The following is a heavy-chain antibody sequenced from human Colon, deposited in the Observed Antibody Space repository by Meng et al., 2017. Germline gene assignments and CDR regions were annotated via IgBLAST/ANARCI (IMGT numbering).Heavy chain of an antibody. V-gene: IGHV4-59*01. J-gene: IGHJ4*02. CDR3: ARGGAWLQSFDY. CDR2: IYYSGST. CDR1: GGSINNYY. D-gene: IGHD5-24*01. Sequence: QVQRQESGPGLVKSSETLSVNCTVSGGSINNYYWSWIRQSPGKGLEWIGYIYYSGSTNYNPSLKSRVTISVDTSKNQFSLKLRSVTSADTAVYYCARGGAWLQSFDYWGQGTLVTVSS.